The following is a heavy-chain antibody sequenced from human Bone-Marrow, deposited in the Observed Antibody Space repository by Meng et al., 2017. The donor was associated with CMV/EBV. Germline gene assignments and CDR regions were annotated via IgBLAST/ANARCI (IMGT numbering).Heavy chain of an antibody. Sequence: CVHTYYSYGVNWVRQTAGQRLEWMGWISDYNGNTVYAGKFQGRVTMTRDTSTNTPYMDLRSQTADDTDVYFWARRVGKTSPLFQFDSWGQGTLVTVSS. CDR1: VHTYYSYG. J-gene: IGHJ4*02. CDR3: ARRVGKTSPLFQFDS. V-gene: IGHV1-18*01. CDR2: ISDYNGNT. D-gene: IGHD7-27*01.